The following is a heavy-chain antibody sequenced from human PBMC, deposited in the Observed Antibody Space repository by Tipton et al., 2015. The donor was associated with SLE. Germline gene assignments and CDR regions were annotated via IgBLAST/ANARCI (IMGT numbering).Heavy chain of an antibody. CDR3: ARADSILGASDALDI. D-gene: IGHD1-26*01. CDR2: ISSISSDI. CDR1: GFTFSSYS. V-gene: IGHV3-21*03. J-gene: IGHJ3*02. Sequence: GSLRLSCAASGFTFSSYSMNWVRQAPGKGLEWVSSISSISSDIYYADSVKGRFTISRDTAKNSLYLQMSSLRADDTAVYYCARADSILGASDALDIWGQGALVTVSS.